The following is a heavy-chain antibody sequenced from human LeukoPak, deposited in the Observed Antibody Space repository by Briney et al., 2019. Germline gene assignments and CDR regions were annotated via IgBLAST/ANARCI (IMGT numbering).Heavy chain of an antibody. Sequence: SETLSLTCTVSGGSISSYYWSWIRQPAGKGLEWIGRIYTSGSTNYNPSLKSRVTMSVDTSKNQFSLKLSSVTAAGTAVYYCARSRGARRYYDSSGYYLAYYYYYMDVWGKGTTVTVSS. J-gene: IGHJ6*03. CDR3: ARSRGARRYYDSSGYYLAYYYYYMDV. CDR1: GGSISSYY. CDR2: IYTSGST. V-gene: IGHV4-4*07. D-gene: IGHD3-22*01.